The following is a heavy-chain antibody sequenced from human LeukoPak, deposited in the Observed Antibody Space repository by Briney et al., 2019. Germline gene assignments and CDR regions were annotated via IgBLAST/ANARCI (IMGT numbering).Heavy chain of an antibody. CDR1: GGSISSGDYY. D-gene: IGHD6-13*01. Sequence: SETLSLTCTVSGGSISSGDYYWSWIRQPPGKGLEWIGYIYYSGSTNYNPSLKSRVTMSVDTSKNQFSLKLSSVTAADTAVYYCARVGYGGGDSSSRHYYYMDVWGKGTTVTVSS. V-gene: IGHV4-61*08. CDR3: ARVGYGGGDSSSRHYYYMDV. J-gene: IGHJ6*03. CDR2: IYYSGST.